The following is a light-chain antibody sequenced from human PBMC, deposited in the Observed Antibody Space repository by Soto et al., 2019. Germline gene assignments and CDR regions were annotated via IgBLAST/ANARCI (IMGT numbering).Light chain of an antibody. V-gene: IGKV1-5*01. J-gene: IGKJ1*01. CDR3: QQCNAFWT. CDR2: DVS. Sequence: DIQMTQSPSTLSASVGDRVTITCRASRNISSWLAWYQQKPGEAPKVLIYDVSSLESGVPSRFSGSGSGTEFTLTISSLQPDDFATYYCQQCNAFWTFGQGTKVEIK. CDR1: RNISSW.